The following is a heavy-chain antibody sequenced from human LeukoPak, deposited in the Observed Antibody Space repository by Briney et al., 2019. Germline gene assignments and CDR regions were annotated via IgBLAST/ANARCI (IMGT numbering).Heavy chain of an antibody. CDR1: GGSISSSSYY. CDR3: ARCGLTTVTLAFDY. J-gene: IGHJ4*02. Sequence: SETLSLTCTVSGGSISSSSYYWGWIRQPPGKGLEWIGSIYYSGSTYYNPSLKSRVTISVDTSKNQFSLKLSSVTAADAAVYYCARCGLTTVTLAFDYWGQGTLVTVSS. V-gene: IGHV4-39*01. D-gene: IGHD4-17*01. CDR2: IYYSGST.